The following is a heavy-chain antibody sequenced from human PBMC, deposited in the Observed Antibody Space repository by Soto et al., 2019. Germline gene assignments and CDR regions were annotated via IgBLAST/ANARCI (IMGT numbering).Heavy chain of an antibody. CDR2: MYRGGAK. CDR3: ASGLSRGYDLGY. D-gene: IGHD5-12*01. V-gene: IGHV3-53*01. CDR1: VFPFSGYE. Sequence: GGPLRLSCAASVFPFSGYEMNLVRQAPGKGLEWVSVMYRGGAKSYAYSAKVRFTISRDNSNNTLYLQMNSLRAEDTAVYYCASGLSRGYDLGYWGQGTLVTVSS. J-gene: IGHJ4*02.